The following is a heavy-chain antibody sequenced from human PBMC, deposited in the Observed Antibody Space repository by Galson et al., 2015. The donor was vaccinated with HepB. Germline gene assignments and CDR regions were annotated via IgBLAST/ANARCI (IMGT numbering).Heavy chain of an antibody. D-gene: IGHD1-26*01. CDR2: IGTAGDT. CDR3: ARWGLGATRDAFDI. J-gene: IGHJ3*02. V-gene: IGHV3-13*01. Sequence: SLRLSCAASGFTFSSSDMHWVRQATGKGLEWVSAIGTAGDTYYPGSVKGRFTISRENAKNSLYLQMNSLRAGDTAVYYCARWGLGATRDAFDIWGQGTMVTVSS. CDR1: GFTFSSSD.